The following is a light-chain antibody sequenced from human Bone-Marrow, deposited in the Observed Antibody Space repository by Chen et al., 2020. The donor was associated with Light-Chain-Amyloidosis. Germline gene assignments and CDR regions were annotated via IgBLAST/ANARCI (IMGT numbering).Light chain of an antibody. CDR1: QTISSNY. CDR3: QQYGTSPLT. J-gene: IGKJ4*01. V-gene: IGKV3-20*01. Sequence: EIVLTQSPGTLSLSPGEGANLSCRASQTISSNYLTWYQQKFGQAPRLLIYGSSSRATGIPDRFTGSGSGTDFTLTINRLEPEDFARYYCQQYGTSPLTFGGGSKGEI. CDR2: GSS.